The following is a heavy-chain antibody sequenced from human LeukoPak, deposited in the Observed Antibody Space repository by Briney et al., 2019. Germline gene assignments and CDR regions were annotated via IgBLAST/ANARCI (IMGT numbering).Heavy chain of an antibody. CDR2: IDGGGRDP. D-gene: IGHD3-10*01. CDR1: GFTFGSSA. V-gene: IGHV3-23*01. J-gene: IGHJ4*02. CDR3: AKDAFPGSPLYYFDY. Sequence: GGSLRLSCAASGFTFGSSAMSWVRQAPGKGLEWVSAIDGGGRDPHYVEFAKGRFTSSRDNSKNTLYLQMNSLRAEDTAVYYCAKDAFPGSPLYYFDYWGQGTLVTASS.